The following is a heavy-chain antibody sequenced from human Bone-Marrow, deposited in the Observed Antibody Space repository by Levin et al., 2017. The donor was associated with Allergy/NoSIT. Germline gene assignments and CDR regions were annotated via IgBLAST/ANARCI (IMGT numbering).Heavy chain of an antibody. J-gene: IGHJ4*02. D-gene: IGHD3-22*01. CDR2: ISGTGGST. CDR3: ATQKDYYSTGYYSSTGAFDY. V-gene: IGHV3-23*01. Sequence: SCAASGFTFSSYAMSWVRQAPGKGLEWVSAISGTGGSTFYAVSVKGRFTISRDNSKNTLSLQMNSLRAEDTAVYYCATQKDYYSTGYYSSTGAFDYWGQGALVTVTS. CDR1: GFTFSSYA.